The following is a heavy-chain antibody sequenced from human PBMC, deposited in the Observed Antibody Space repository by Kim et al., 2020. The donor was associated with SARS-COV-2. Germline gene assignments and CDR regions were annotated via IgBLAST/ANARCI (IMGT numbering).Heavy chain of an antibody. D-gene: IGHD3-16*01. CDR1: GFSLSTSGVG. CDR2: IYWDGDK. J-gene: IGHJ4*02. V-gene: IGHV2-5*02. CDR3: THSGAGLTRIDS. Sequence: SGPTLVNPTQTLTLTCTFSGFSLSTSGVGVGWIRQPPGKALEWLALIYWDGDKRYRSSLKSRLTITKDTSKNQVVLTMTNMDPVDTATYYCTHSGAGLTRIDSWGQGTLVTVSS.